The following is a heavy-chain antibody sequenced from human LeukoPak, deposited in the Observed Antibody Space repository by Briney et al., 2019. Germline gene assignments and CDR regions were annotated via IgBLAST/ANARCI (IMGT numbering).Heavy chain of an antibody. CDR1: GFTVSSNY. D-gene: IGHD6-13*01. Sequence: GGSLRLSCAASGFTVSSNYMSWVRQAPGKGLEWVSVIYSGGITYYADSVKGRFTISRDNAKDSLHLQMNSLRDEDTAVYYCARDPGNFDYWGQGTLVTVSS. J-gene: IGHJ4*02. CDR3: ARDPGNFDY. V-gene: IGHV3-66*01. CDR2: IYSGGIT.